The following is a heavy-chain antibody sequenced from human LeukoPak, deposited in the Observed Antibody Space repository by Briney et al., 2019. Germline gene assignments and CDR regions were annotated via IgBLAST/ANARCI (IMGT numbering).Heavy chain of an antibody. CDR1: GGSFSGYY. CDR2: INHSGST. D-gene: IGHD4-17*01. Sequence: SETLSLTCAVYGGSFSGYYWSWIRQPPGKGLEWIGEINHSGSTNYNPSLKSRVTISVDTSKNQFSLKLSSVTAADTAVYYCAGGPRIYGGNSEKPFDYWGQGTLVTVSS. J-gene: IGHJ4*02. CDR3: AGGPRIYGGNSEKPFDY. V-gene: IGHV4-34*01.